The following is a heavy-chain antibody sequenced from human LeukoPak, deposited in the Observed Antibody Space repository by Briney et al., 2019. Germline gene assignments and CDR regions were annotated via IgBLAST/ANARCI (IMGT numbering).Heavy chain of an antibody. CDR2: IGTGGAT. J-gene: IGHJ5*02. D-gene: IGHD6-13*01. V-gene: IGHV3-13*01. Sequence: GRSLRLSCAASGFTFSSYDMHWVRQATGKGLEWVSAIGTGGATYYPDSVKGRFTISRENAKNSLYLQMNTLRAGDTAVYYCARARGQQQRGNWFDPWGQGTLVTVSS. CDR3: ARARGQQQRGNWFDP. CDR1: GFTFSSYD.